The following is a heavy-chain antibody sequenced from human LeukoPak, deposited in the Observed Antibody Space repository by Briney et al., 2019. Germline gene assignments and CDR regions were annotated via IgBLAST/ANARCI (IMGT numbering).Heavy chain of an antibody. D-gene: IGHD3-9*01. J-gene: IGHJ4*02. V-gene: IGHV1-8*01. CDR2: MNPNSGNT. CDR1: GYTFTSYD. Sequence: GASVKVSCKASGYTFTSYDINWVRQATGQGLEWMGWMNPNSGNTGYAQKFQGRVTMTRNTSISTAYMELSSLRSEDTAVYYCARGGYDILTGWDPGFDYWGQGTLVTVSS. CDR3: ARGGYDILTGWDPGFDY.